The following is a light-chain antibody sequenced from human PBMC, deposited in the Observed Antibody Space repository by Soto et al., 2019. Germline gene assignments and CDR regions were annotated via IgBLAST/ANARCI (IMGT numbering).Light chain of an antibody. J-gene: IGKJ1*01. Sequence: EILFTQSPGTLSLSPGERATLSCRASQSVSSSYLAWYQQKPGQAPRLFIYGASSRETGIPDRFSGSGSGTEFTLTISRLEPEDFAVYYCQQYGSSTWTFGQGTKVDIK. CDR1: QSVSSSY. CDR2: GAS. V-gene: IGKV3-20*01. CDR3: QQYGSSTWT.